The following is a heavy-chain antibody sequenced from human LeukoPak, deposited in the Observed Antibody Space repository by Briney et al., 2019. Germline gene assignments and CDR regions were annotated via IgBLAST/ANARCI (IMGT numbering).Heavy chain of an antibody. CDR1: GFTFTSSA. J-gene: IGHJ1*01. CDR2: IVVGSDNT. CDR3: AAGDATSPFQH. D-gene: IGHD5-12*01. Sequence: ASVKVSCKASGFTFTSSAMQWVRQARGQRLEWIGWIVVGSDNTNYAQRFQERVTITRDMSTSTAYMELSSLKSEDTAVYYCAAGDATSPFQHWGQGTLVTVSS. V-gene: IGHV1-58*02.